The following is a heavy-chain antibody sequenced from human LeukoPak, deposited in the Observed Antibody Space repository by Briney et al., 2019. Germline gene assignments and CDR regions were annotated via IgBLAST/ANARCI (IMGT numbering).Heavy chain of an antibody. CDR3: ARGGGNTRIDQ. J-gene: IGHJ4*02. CDR1: GGSISSYY. D-gene: IGHD3-16*01. V-gene: IGHV4-4*07. CDR2: LFPSGTT. Sequence: SETLSLTCTVSGGSISSYYWNWIRQPAGKGLEWIGRLFPSGTTNHNPSLKSRVTMSVDTSKNQFSLNLSSVTAADTAVYYCARGGGNTRIDQWGQGSLVTVSS.